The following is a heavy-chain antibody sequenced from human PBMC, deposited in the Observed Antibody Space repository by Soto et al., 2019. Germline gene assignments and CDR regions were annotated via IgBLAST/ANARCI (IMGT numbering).Heavy chain of an antibody. Sequence: SVKVSCKASGGTFSSYTISWVRQAPGQGLEWMGRIIPILGIANYAQKFQGRVTITADKSTSTAYMELSSLRSEDTAVYYCARSRIVPAAKYYFDYWGQGTLVTVSS. CDR3: ARSRIVPAAKYYFDY. D-gene: IGHD2-2*01. V-gene: IGHV1-69*02. CDR2: IIPILGIA. J-gene: IGHJ4*02. CDR1: GGTFSSYT.